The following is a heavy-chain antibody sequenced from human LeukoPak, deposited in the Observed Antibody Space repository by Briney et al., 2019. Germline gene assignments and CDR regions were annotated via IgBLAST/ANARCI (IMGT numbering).Heavy chain of an antibody. V-gene: IGHV3-23*01. Sequence: PGGSLRLSCAASGFTFNSYAMSWVRQAPGKGLEWVSAISYSGGHTYYADSVKGRFTISRDNSKNTLYLQMNSLRAEDTAVYYCAIRIATRPFSPPFDYWGQGSLLTVSS. CDR1: GFTFNSYA. CDR3: AIRIATRPFSPPFDY. CDR2: ISYSGGHT. J-gene: IGHJ4*02. D-gene: IGHD6-6*01.